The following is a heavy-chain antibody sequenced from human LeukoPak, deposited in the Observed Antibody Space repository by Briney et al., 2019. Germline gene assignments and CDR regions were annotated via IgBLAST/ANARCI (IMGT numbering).Heavy chain of an antibody. Sequence: GGSLRLSCAASGFTFSSYSMNWVRQAPGKGLEWVSSISSSSSYIYYADSVKGRFTISRDNAKNSLYLQMNSLRAEDTAVYYCAREARLRYFDWLLYGDWFDPWGQGTLVTVSS. CDR2: ISSSSSYI. J-gene: IGHJ5*02. D-gene: IGHD3-9*01. CDR1: GFTFSSYS. CDR3: AREARLRYFDWLLYGDWFDP. V-gene: IGHV3-21*01.